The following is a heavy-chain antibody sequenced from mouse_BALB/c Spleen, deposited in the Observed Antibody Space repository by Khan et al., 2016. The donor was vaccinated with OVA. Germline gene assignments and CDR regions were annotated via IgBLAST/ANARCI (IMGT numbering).Heavy chain of an antibody. V-gene: IGHV10-1*02. CDR2: IRSKSNNYAT. J-gene: IGHJ1*01. Sequence: EVQLVASGGGLVQPKGSLKLSCAASGFTFNTYAMNWVRQAPGKGLEWVARIRSKSNNYATYYGDSVKDRFTIYSDDSQSMLYLQMNNLKIEDTAMYYCVRHGFDYGYWYLDVWGAGTTVTVSS. CDR1: GFTFNTYA. D-gene: IGHD2-4*01. CDR3: VRHGFDYGYWYLDV.